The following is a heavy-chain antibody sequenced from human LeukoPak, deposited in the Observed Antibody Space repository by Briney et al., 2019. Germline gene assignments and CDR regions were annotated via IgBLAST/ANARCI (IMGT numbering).Heavy chain of an antibody. V-gene: IGHV1-46*01. D-gene: IGHD3-10*01. CDR3: ARGMISITMVRGVIGVFDY. CDR1: GYTFTSYH. Sequence: ASVKVSCKASGYTFTSYHMHWVRQAPGQGLEWMGIINTSGGTTNYAQKFQGRVTMTRDTSTSTVYMELSSLRSEDTAVYYCARGMISITMVRGVIGVFDYWGQGTLVTVSS. J-gene: IGHJ4*02. CDR2: INTSGGTT.